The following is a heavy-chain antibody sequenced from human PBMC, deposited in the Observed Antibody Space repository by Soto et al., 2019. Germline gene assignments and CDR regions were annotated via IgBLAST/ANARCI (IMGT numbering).Heavy chain of an antibody. CDR1: GASISSSNYH. J-gene: IGHJ5*02. V-gene: IGHV4-39*01. CDR3: ARGISWFDP. CDR2: IHYTGVT. D-gene: IGHD3-10*01. Sequence: PSETLSLTCTVSGASISSSNYHWGWIRQPPGKGLEWIGSIHYTGVTYHNPSLKSRATISVDTSKNQFSLKLSSVTAADTAMYYCARGISWFDPWGQGTLVTVSS.